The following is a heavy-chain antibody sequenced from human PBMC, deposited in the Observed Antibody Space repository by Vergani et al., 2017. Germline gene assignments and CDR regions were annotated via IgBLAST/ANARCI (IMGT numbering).Heavy chain of an antibody. V-gene: IGHV3-11*01. CDR2: ISSSGSTI. Sequence: QVQLVESGGGLVKPGGSLRLSCAASGFTFSDYYMSWIRQAPGKGLEWVSYISSSGSTIYSANSVKGRFTLSRDNAKNSLYLQMNRLRAEDTAVYYCARVXYCSGGSCSPYFYYYYYYMDVWGKGTTVTVSS. D-gene: IGHD2-15*01. CDR1: GFTFSDYY. CDR3: ARVXYCSGGSCSPYFYYYYYYMDV. J-gene: IGHJ6*03.